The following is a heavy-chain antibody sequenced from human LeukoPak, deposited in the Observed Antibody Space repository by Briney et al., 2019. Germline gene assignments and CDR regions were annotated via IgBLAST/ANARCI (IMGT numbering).Heavy chain of an antibody. CDR3: ARVSGIGVVNDFDY. CDR1: GYTFIGHY. CDR2: ISAYNGNT. Sequence: ASVRVSCKASGYTFIGHYVHWVRQAPGQGLEWMGWISAYNGNTNYAQKLQGRVTMTTDTSTSTAYMELRSLRSDDTAVYYCARVSGIGVVNDFDYWGQGTLVTVSS. J-gene: IGHJ4*02. V-gene: IGHV1-18*01. D-gene: IGHD3-3*01.